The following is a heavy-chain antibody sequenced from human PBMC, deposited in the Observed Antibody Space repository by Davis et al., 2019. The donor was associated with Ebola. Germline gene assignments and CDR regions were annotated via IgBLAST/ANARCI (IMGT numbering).Heavy chain of an antibody. CDR3: QVALVRGINDGFDP. V-gene: IGHV3-7*01. D-gene: IGHD3-10*01. Sequence: DSVKGRFTISRDNAKNSVHLQMISLRAEDTAVYYCQVALVRGINDGFDPWGQGTKVTVSS. J-gene: IGHJ3*01.